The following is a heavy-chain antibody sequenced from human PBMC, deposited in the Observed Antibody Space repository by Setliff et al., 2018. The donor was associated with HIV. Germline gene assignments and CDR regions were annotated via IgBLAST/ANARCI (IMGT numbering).Heavy chain of an antibody. V-gene: IGHV3-23*01. CDR2: LSATGVTT. D-gene: IGHD3-22*01. J-gene: IGHJ4*02. CDR3: AKELPASGLGYFDS. Sequence: GGSLRLSCVASGCSFSTYSMRWVRQGPGKGLEWVSGLSATGVTTHYADSVKGRFTISRDNSKNTVYLQMNRLRVEDTAEYYGAKELPASGLGYFDSWGRGILVTVSS. CDR1: GCSFSTYS.